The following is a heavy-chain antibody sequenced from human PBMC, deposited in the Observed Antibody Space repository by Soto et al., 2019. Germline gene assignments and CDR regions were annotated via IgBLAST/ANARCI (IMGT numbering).Heavy chain of an antibody. CDR1: GFRFSEHA. CDR2: IRNTPYGGTT. V-gene: IGHV3-49*04. J-gene: IGHJ5*02. D-gene: IGHD2-2*03. Sequence: DVQLVESGGGLVAPGRSLRLSCNCSGFRFSEHAMTWVRQAPGKGLEWVGFIRNTPYGGTTDYAASVRGRFTISRDDSASIAYLQMNSLKTEDSGLYYCGRGSFGYYGPWGPGTLVTVSA. CDR3: GRGSFGYYGP.